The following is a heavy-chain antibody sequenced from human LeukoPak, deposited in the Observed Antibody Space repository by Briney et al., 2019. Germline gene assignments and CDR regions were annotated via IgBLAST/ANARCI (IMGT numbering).Heavy chain of an antibody. J-gene: IGHJ4*02. CDR3: AGSATHHYDSSGFFDY. V-gene: IGHV1-18*01. CDR1: GYTFTSYG. Sequence: ASVKVSCKASGYTFTSYGISWVRQAPGQGLEWMGWISAYNGNTNYAQKLQGRVTMTTDTSTSTAYMELRSLRSDDTAVYYCAGSATHHYDSSGFFDYWGQGTLVTVSS. D-gene: IGHD3-22*01. CDR2: ISAYNGNT.